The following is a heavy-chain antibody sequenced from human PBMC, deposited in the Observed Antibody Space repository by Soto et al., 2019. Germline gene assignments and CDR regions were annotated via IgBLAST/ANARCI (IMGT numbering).Heavy chain of an antibody. CDR2: ISSNGGST. J-gene: IGHJ6*02. CDR3: VRDLTGRGPLRSSSTHYYYYGMDV. Sequence: GGSLRLSCSASGFTFSSYAMHWVRQAPGKGLEYVSAISSNGGSTYYADSVKGRFTISRDNSKNTLYLQMSSLRAEDTAVYYCVRDLTGRGPLRSSSTHYYYYGMDVWGQGTTVTVSS. CDR1: GFTFSSYA. V-gene: IGHV3-64D*08. D-gene: IGHD6-6*01.